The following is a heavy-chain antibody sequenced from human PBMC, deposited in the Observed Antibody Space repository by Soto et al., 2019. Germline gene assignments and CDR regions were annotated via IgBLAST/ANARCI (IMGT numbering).Heavy chain of an antibody. CDR1: GGSISDYY. J-gene: IGHJ4*02. CDR3: ARDQNGSPHFDY. CDR2: IYKSGST. Sequence: QVQLQESGPGLVKPSETLSLTCSVSGGSISDYYWSWIRQPPGRGLEWIGYIYKSGSTNYNPSLKSRVTISVDTSKNLFSLKLRSVTAADTAVYYCARDQNGSPHFDYWGQGTLVTVSS. D-gene: IGHD1-26*01. V-gene: IGHV4-59*01.